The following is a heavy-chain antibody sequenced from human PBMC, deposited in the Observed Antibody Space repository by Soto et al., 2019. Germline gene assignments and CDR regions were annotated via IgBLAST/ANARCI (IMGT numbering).Heavy chain of an antibody. J-gene: IGHJ6*02. D-gene: IGHD5-18*01. CDR3: ARARIPYYYYYGMDV. CDR2: ISGSGGST. CDR1: GFTFSNYA. V-gene: IGHV3-23*01. Sequence: PGGSLRLSCAASGFTFSNYAVTWVRQAPGKGLEWVSTISGSGGSTYYADSVKGRFTISRDNSKNTPYLQMNSLRAEDTAVYYCARARIPYYYYYGMDVWGQATTVTVSS.